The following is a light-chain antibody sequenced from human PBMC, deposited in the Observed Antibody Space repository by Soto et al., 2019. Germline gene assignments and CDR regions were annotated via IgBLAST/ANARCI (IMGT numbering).Light chain of an antibody. V-gene: IGKV3D-20*02. CDR1: QSVSSSY. J-gene: IGKJ5*01. Sequence: EIVLTQSPGTLSLSPWERVTLSCRASQSVSSSYLAWYQQKPGQAPRLLIYGASSRATGIPDRFSGSGSGTDFTLTITRLEPEDFAVYYCQQRNVWPPVTFGQGTRLEIK. CDR2: GAS. CDR3: QQRNVWPPVT.